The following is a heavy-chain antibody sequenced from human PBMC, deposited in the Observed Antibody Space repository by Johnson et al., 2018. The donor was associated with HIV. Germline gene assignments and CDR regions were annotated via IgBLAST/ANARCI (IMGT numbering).Heavy chain of an antibody. CDR3: AREELEPDVFDI. V-gene: IGHV3-53*01. CDR1: GFTVSRNY. CDR2: IYSGGST. D-gene: IGHD1-1*01. Sequence: EVQLVESGGGLIQPGGSLRLSCAVFGFTVSRNYMSWVRQAPGKGMEWVSVIYSGGSTYYADSVKGRFTISRDNSKNTLYLQMNSLRAEDTAVYYCAREELEPDVFDIWGQGTIVTVSS. J-gene: IGHJ3*02.